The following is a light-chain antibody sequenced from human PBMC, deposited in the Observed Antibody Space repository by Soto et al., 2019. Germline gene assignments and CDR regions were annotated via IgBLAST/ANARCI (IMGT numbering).Light chain of an antibody. CDR2: GVS. CDR1: QGIGDT. V-gene: IGKV3-20*01. J-gene: IGKJ1*01. CDR3: QQYVSSPWT. Sequence: EVVMTQAPGTLPGSPAKDAYLSCXASQGIGDTLAWYQQKPGQAPRLLIYGVSSRATGIPDRFSGSGSGTDFTLTISRLEPEDSAVYYCQQYVSSPWTFGQGTKVDIK.